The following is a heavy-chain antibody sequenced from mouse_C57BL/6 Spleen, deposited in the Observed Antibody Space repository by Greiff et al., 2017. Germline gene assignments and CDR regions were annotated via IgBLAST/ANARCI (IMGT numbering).Heavy chain of an antibody. D-gene: IGHD1-1*01. Sequence: VQLQQSGAELMKPGASVKLSCKATGYTFTGYWIEWVKQRPGHGLEWIGEILPGSGSTNYNEKFKGKATFTADTSSNTAYMQLSSLTTEDSAIYYCARYPYYGSSYDAWFAHWGQGTLVTVSA. CDR2: ILPGSGST. V-gene: IGHV1-9*01. CDR3: ARYPYYGSSYDAWFAH. CDR1: GYTFTGYW. J-gene: IGHJ3*01.